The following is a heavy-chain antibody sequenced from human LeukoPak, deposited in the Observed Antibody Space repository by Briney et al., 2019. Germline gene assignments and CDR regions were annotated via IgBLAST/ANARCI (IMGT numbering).Heavy chain of an antibody. Sequence: GASVKVSCKASGYTFTSYAMHWVRQAPGQRLEWMGWINAGNGNTKYSQKFQGRVTMTEDTSTDTAYMELSSLRSEDTAVYYCATFAGTIFGVVIPPFDYWGQGTLVTVSS. CDR2: INAGNGNT. CDR1: GYTFTSYA. CDR3: ATFAGTIFGVVIPPFDY. V-gene: IGHV1-3*01. J-gene: IGHJ4*02. D-gene: IGHD3-3*01.